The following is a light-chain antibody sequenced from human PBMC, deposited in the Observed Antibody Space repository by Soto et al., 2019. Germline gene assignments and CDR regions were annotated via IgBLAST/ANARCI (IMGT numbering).Light chain of an antibody. J-gene: IGLJ3*02. CDR2: EVS. V-gene: IGLV2-8*01. Sequence: QSALTQPPSASGSPGQSVTISCTGTSSDVGDYNYVSWYQQHPGKAPKLMISEVSKRPAGVPDRFSGSKSGNTASLTVSGLQGEDEADYYCSSYAGSNNWVFGGGTKLTVL. CDR1: SSDVGDYNY. CDR3: SSYAGSNNWV.